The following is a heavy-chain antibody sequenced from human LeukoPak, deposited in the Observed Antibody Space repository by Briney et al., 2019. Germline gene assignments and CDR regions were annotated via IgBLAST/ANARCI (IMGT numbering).Heavy chain of an antibody. Sequence: PSETLSLTCTVSGYSISSGYYWGWIRQPPGKGLEWIGSIYHSGSTYYNPSLKSRVTISVDTSKNQFSLKLSSVTAADTAMYYCARDESTIGYCSSTTCHAAFDIWGQGTMVTVSS. CDR1: GYSISSGYY. J-gene: IGHJ3*02. CDR2: IYHSGST. D-gene: IGHD2-2*01. CDR3: ARDESTIGYCSSTTCHAAFDI. V-gene: IGHV4-38-2*02.